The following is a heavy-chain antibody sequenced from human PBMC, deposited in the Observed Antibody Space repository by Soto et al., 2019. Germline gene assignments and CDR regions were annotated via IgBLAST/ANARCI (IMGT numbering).Heavy chain of an antibody. CDR2: MNPNSGNT. CDR1: GYTFTSYD. D-gene: IGHD2-15*01. Sequence: QVQLVQSGAEVKKPGASVKVSCKASGYTFTSYDINWVRQATGQGLEWMGWMNPNSGNTGYAQKFQGRVTMTRNTSISTAYMELSSLRSEDTAVYYCARRVVVVVACAPYYYYYMDVWGKGTTVTVSS. CDR3: ARRVVVVVACAPYYYYYMDV. J-gene: IGHJ6*03. V-gene: IGHV1-8*01.